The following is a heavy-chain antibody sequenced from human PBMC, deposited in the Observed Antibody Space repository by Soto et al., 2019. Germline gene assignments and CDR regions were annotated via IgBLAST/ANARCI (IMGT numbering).Heavy chain of an antibody. CDR3: ARAPTQHQYAPLDYYYGMYV. Sequence: QVQLVESGGGVVQPGRSLRLSCAASGFTFSSYAMHWVRQAPGKGLEWVAVISYDGSNKYYADSVKGRFTISRDNSKNTLYLQMNSLRAEDTSVYYCARAPTQHQYAPLDYYYGMYVWGQGTTVTVSS. CDR1: GFTFSSYA. V-gene: IGHV3-30-3*01. J-gene: IGHJ6*02. CDR2: ISYDGSNK. D-gene: IGHD1-1*01.